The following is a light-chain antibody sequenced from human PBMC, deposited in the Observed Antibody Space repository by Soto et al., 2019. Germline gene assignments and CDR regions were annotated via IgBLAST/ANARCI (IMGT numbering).Light chain of an antibody. CDR2: WAS. CDR1: QSVLYSSNNKNY. CDR3: QQYYSTLIT. V-gene: IGKV4-1*01. J-gene: IGKJ5*01. Sequence: DIVMTQSPDSLAVSLGDRATINCNSSQSVLYSSNNKNYLAWYKQKPGQPPKLLISWASTRESGVPDRFSGSGSGTNFTLTISSLQAEDVAVYYCQQYYSTLITFGQGIRLEIK.